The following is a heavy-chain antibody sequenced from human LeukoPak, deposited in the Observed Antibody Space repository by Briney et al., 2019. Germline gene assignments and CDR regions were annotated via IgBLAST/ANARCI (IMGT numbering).Heavy chain of an antibody. CDR3: VYGSGSYYPDFDY. Sequence: SETLSLTCTVSGGSISSSSYYWGWIRQPPGKGLEWIGEINHSGSTNYNPSLKSRVTISVDTSKNQFSLKLSSVTAADTAVYYCVYGSGSYYPDFDYWGQGTLVTVSS. D-gene: IGHD3-10*01. J-gene: IGHJ4*02. CDR2: INHSGST. V-gene: IGHV4-39*07. CDR1: GGSISSSSYY.